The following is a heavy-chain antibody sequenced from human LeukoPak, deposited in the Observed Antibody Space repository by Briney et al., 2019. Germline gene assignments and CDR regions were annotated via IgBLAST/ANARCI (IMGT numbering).Heavy chain of an antibody. CDR2: ISYDGSNK. J-gene: IGHJ6*03. CDR1: GFTLSSYE. Sequence: PGGSLRLSCAASGFTLSSYEMNWVRQAPGKGLEWVAVISYDGSNKYYADSVKGRFTISRDNSKNTLYLQMNSLRAEDTAVYYCARDQAVAGDYYYYMDVWGKGTTVTVSS. D-gene: IGHD6-19*01. CDR3: ARDQAVAGDYYYYMDV. V-gene: IGHV3-30*04.